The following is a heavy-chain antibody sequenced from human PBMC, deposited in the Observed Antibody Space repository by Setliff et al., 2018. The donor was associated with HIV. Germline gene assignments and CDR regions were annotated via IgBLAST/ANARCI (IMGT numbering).Heavy chain of an antibody. J-gene: IGHJ5*02. V-gene: IGHV4-4*08. Sequence: PSETLSLTCTVSGVSGGSINNYQWSWIRQPPGKGLEWIGYIYTSGSTNYNPSLKSRVTISVDTSKNQFSLKLSSVTAADTAMYYCARRHTAFDPWGQGTLVTVSS. CDR1: GGSINNYQ. CDR2: IYTSGST. D-gene: IGHD5-18*01. CDR3: ARRHTAFDP.